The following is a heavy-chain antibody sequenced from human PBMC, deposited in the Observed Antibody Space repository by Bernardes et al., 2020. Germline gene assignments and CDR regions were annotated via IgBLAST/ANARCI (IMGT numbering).Heavy chain of an antibody. CDR3: ARYGSGSVWFDP. CDR2: IYWDDDN. V-gene: IGHV2-5*02. J-gene: IGHJ5*02. Sequence: PTLVKPTQTLTLTCTFSGFSLNTSGVGVGWIRQPPGKALEWLALIYWDDDNRYSPSLKSRLSISKDTSKDQVVLKITDMHPVDTGTYFCARYGSGSVWFDPWGQGTLVTVSS. D-gene: IGHD3-10*01. CDR1: GFSLNTSGVG.